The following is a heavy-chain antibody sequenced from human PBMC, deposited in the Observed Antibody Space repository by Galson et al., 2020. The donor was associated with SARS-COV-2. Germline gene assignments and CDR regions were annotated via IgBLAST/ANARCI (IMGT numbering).Heavy chain of an antibody. CDR3: TRGGGFNFVWGNFDY. D-gene: IGHD3-16*01. J-gene: IGHJ4*02. Sequence: ASVNVSCKASGYTFSNYGISWVRQVPGQGREWIGWISPYSGDKNYAQKFQDRVTLTADTSTNTAYMELRSLISDDTALYFCTRGGGFNFVWGNFDYWGQGTLVTVFS. V-gene: IGHV1-18*04. CDR1: GYTFSNYG. CDR2: ISPYSGDK.